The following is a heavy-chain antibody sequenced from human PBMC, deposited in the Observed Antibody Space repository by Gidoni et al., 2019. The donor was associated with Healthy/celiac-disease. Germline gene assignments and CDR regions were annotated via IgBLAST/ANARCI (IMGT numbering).Heavy chain of an antibody. V-gene: IGHV4-30-4*01. J-gene: IGHJ5*02. CDR2: IYYSGST. CDR3: AREAYLLHWSDP. D-gene: IGHD1-26*01. Sequence: QVQLQESGPGLVKPSQILSITCTVPGGSVSSGDYSWSWLRQPPGKGLEWIGYIYYSGSTYYSPPLKSRVTISVDTSKTQFDLKLSSVTAADTAVYYCAREAYLLHWSDPWGQGTLVTVSS. CDR1: GGSVSSGDYS.